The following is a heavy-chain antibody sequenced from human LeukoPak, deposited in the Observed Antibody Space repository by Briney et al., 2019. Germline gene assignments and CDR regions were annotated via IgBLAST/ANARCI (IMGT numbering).Heavy chain of an antibody. V-gene: IGHV1-2*02. J-gene: IGHJ5*02. CDR1: GYTFTSHY. Sequence: ASVKVSCKASGYTFTSHYMHWVRQAPGQGLEWMGWINPNSGGTNYAQKFQGRVTMTRDTSISTAYMELSRLRSDDTAVYYCARAGTVMITFGGGKRNWFDPWGQGTLVTVSS. CDR2: INPNSGGT. D-gene: IGHD3-16*01. CDR3: ARAGTVMITFGGGKRNWFDP.